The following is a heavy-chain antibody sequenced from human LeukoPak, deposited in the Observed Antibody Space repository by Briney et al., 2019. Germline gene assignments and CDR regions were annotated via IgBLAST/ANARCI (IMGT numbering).Heavy chain of an antibody. CDR2: ISSSNSYI. Sequence: KPGGSLRLSCAPSGLTFSSYSMNWVRQAPGKGLEWVSSISSSNSYIYNADSVKGRFTISRDNAKSSLYLQMNSLRAEDTAVYYCARDQGLLVVAGRFGYWGQGTLVTVSS. D-gene: IGHD6-19*01. V-gene: IGHV3-21*01. CDR3: ARDQGLLVVAGRFGY. J-gene: IGHJ4*02. CDR1: GLTFSSYS.